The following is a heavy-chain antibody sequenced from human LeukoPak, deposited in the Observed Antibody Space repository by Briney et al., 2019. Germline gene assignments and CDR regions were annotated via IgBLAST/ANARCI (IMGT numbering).Heavy chain of an antibody. CDR3: AREFDGSASGAGY. V-gene: IGHV3-21*01. D-gene: IGHD1-26*01. CDR1: GFTFSSYA. CDR2: MSSSSGLI. Sequence: GGSLRLSCAASGFTFSSYAMSWVRQAPGQGLEWVSSMSSSSGLIYYGAPVKGRFTVSRDNAKWSLYLQMNSLRADDTAVYYCAREFDGSASGAGYGGQGTLVTAS. J-gene: IGHJ4*02.